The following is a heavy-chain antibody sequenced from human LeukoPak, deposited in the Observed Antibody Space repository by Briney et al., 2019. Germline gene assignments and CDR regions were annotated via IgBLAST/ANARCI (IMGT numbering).Heavy chain of an antibody. Sequence: SETLSLTCTVSGGSISSYYWTWIRQPPGQGLEWIGYIYYSGSTNSNPSLKSRVTISVDTSKNQFSLNLRSVTAADTAVYYCARSYGAFDMWGQGTTVIVS. CDR2: IYYSGST. J-gene: IGHJ3*02. CDR3: ARSYGAFDM. V-gene: IGHV4-59*01. D-gene: IGHD3-10*01. CDR1: GGSISSYY.